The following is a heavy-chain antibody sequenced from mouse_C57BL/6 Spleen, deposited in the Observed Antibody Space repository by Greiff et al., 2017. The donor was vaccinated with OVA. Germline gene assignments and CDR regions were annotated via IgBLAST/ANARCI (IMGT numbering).Heavy chain of an antibody. CDR1: GYTFTSYW. CDR3: ARSGYGSRRAMDY. CDR2: IDPSDSYT. Sequence: QVQLKQPGAELVMPGASVKLSCKASGYTFTSYWMHWVKQRPGQGLEWIGEIDPSDSYTNYNQKFKGKSTLTVDKSSSTAYMQLSSLTSEDSAVYYSARSGYGSRRAMDYWGQGTSVTVSS. V-gene: IGHV1-69*01. J-gene: IGHJ4*01. D-gene: IGHD1-1*01.